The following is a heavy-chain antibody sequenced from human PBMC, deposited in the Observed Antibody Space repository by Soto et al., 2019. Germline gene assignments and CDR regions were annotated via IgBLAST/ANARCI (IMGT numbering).Heavy chain of an antibody. J-gene: IGHJ5*02. CDR2: IWYDGSNK. CDR3: ARDSAAGQGWFDP. Sequence: GGSLRLSCAASGFTFSSYGMHWVRQAPGKGLEWVAVIWYDGSNKYYADSVKGRFTISRDNSKNTLYLQMKSLRAEDTAVYYCARDSAAGQGWFDPWGQGTLVTVSS. V-gene: IGHV3-33*01. CDR1: GFTFSSYG. D-gene: IGHD6-13*01.